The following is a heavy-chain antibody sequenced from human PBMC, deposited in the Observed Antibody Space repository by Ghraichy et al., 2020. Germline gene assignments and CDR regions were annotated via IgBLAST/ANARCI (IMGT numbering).Heavy chain of an antibody. Sequence: SETLSLTCAVYGGSFSGNYWSWIRQPPGKGLEWIGEINHSGSTNYNPSLKSRVTISVHTSKNQFSLKLSSVTAADTAVYYCARGRLISTHNWFDPWGQGTLVTVSS. CDR2: INHSGST. CDR1: GGSFSGNY. CDR3: ARGRLISTHNWFDP. V-gene: IGHV4-34*01. J-gene: IGHJ5*02. D-gene: IGHD2-8*01.